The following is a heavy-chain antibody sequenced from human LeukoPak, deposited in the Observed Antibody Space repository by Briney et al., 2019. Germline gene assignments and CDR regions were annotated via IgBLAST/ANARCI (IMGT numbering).Heavy chain of an antibody. D-gene: IGHD6-19*01. V-gene: IGHV3-15*01. CDR1: GFTFSNAW. CDR3: TTDRVPHISIAVAAYDAFDI. CDR2: IKSKTDGGTT. Sequence: PGGSLRLSCAASGFTFSNAWMSWVRQAPGKGLEWVGRIKSKTDGGTTDYAAPVKGRFTISRDDSNNTLYLQMNSLKTEDTAVYYCTTDRVPHISIAVAAYDAFDIWGQGTMVTVSS. J-gene: IGHJ3*02.